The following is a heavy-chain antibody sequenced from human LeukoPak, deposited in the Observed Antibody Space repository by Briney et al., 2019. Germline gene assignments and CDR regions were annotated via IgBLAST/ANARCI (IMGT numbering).Heavy chain of an antibody. V-gene: IGHV4-59*08. CDR3: ARVLSSSWPKFDY. D-gene: IGHD6-13*01. Sequence: SETLSLTCIVSGGSVSSYYWSWIRQPPGKGLEWIGYIYYSGGTNYNPSLKSRVTISVDTSKNQFSLKLSSVTAADTAVYYCARVLSSSWPKFDYWGQGTLVTVSS. CDR2: IYYSGGT. J-gene: IGHJ4*02. CDR1: GGSVSSYY.